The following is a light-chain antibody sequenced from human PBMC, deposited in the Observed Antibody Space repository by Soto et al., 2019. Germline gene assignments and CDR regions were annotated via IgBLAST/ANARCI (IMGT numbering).Light chain of an antibody. CDR3: QQYNSYST. CDR2: KAS. Sequence: DIQMTQSPSTLSASVGDRVTITCRASQSISVWLAWYQQKPGTAPKLLIYKASNLESGVPSRFSGSGSGTEFTLTTSSLQPDDLATYSCQQYNSYSTFGQGTKLEIK. V-gene: IGKV1-5*03. J-gene: IGKJ2*01. CDR1: QSISVW.